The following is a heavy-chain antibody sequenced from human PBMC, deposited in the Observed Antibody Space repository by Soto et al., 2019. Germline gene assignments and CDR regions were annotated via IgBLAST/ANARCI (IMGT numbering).Heavy chain of an antibody. CDR2: INHSGST. D-gene: IGHD3-10*01. V-gene: IGHV4-34*01. CDR3: ASGGSGSYYTYYYYGMDV. CDR1: GGSFSGYY. Sequence: PSETLSLTCAVYGGSFSGYYWTWIRQPPGKGLEWIGEINHSGSTNYNPSLTSRVTISVDTSKNQFSLKLSSVTAADTAVYYCASGGSGSYYTYYYYGMDVWGQGTTVTVSS. J-gene: IGHJ6*02.